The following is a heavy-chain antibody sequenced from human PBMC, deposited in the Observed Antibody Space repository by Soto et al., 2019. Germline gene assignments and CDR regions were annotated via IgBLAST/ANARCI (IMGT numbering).Heavy chain of an antibody. CDR2: ISYDGSNK. V-gene: IGHV3-30-3*01. CDR1: GFTFSSYA. CDR3: ARVSLRRPYYFDY. D-gene: IGHD6-6*01. Sequence: GESLKISCAASGFTFSSYAMHWVRQAPGKGLEWVAVISYDGSNKYYADSVKGRFTISRDNSKNTLYLQMNSLRAEDTAVYYCARVSLRRPYYFDYWGQGTLVTVSS. J-gene: IGHJ4*02.